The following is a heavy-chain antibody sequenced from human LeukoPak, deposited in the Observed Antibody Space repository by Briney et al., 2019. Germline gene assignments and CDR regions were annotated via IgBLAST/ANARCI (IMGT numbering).Heavy chain of an antibody. V-gene: IGHV3-23*01. Sequence: GGTLRLSCAASGFTFSNYGMSWVRQAPGKGLQWVSGISGSGGERYYTESVKGRFTISRDNSKNTLYLQMNSLRAEDTAVYYCAKVDSVFTRGYSYGSLGFDPWGQGTLVTVSS. CDR1: GFTFSNYG. J-gene: IGHJ5*02. D-gene: IGHD5-18*01. CDR3: AKVDSVFTRGYSYGSLGFDP. CDR2: ISGSGGER.